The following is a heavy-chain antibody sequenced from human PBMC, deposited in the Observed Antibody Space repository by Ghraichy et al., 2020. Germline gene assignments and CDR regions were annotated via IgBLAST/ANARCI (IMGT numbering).Heavy chain of an antibody. CDR1: GFTFSTYG. V-gene: IGHV3-30*02. Sequence: GGSLRLSCAASGFTFSTYGMFWVRQAPGRGLEWVAFVRNDGTSQYYAESVKGRFIVSRDNSKERVYLQLNNLRIEDTAFYYCTKGLNMVRGVNDYHCDSWGQGTLVTVSS. CDR2: VRNDGTSQ. CDR3: TKGLNMVRGVNDYHCDS. J-gene: IGHJ4*02. D-gene: IGHD3-10*01.